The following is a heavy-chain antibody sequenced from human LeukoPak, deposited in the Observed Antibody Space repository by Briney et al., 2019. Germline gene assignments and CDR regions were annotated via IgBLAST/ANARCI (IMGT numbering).Heavy chain of an antibody. V-gene: IGHV1-18*01. D-gene: IGHD3-3*01. J-gene: IGHJ1*01. Sequence: PTASVKVSCKASGYTFTSYGISWVRQAPGQGLEWMGWISAYNGNTNYAQKLQGRVTMTTDTSTSTAYMELRSLRSDDTAVYYCARDRRRFLEWLYNSAEYFQHWGQGTLVTVSS. CDR2: ISAYNGNT. CDR1: GYTFTSYG. CDR3: ARDRRRFLEWLYNSAEYFQH.